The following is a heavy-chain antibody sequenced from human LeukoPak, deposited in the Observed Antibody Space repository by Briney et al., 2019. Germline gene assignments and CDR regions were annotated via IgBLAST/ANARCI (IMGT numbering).Heavy chain of an antibody. CDR2: ISWNGGSI. J-gene: IGHJ4*02. CDR1: GFTFDDYA. Sequence: GGSLRLSCAASGFTFDDYAMHWVRQAPGKGLEWVSGISWNGGSIGYADSVKGRFTISRDNAKNSLYLQMNSLRAEDTALYYCAKAAGIADYYFDYWGQGTLVTVSS. V-gene: IGHV3-9*01. CDR3: AKAAGIADYYFDY. D-gene: IGHD6-13*01.